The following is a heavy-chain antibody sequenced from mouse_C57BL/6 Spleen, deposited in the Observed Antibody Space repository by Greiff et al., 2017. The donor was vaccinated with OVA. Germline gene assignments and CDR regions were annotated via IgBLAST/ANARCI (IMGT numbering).Heavy chain of an antibody. CDR1: GFTFSSYT. CDR3: AREGRPNWYSFAY. V-gene: IGHV5-9*04. J-gene: IGHJ3*01. Sequence: EVKLMESGGGLVKPGGSLKLSCAASGFTFSSYTMSWVRQTPEKRLEWVATISGGGGNTYYPDTVKGRFTISRDNAKNTLYLQMSSLRSEATAVYYCAREGRPNWYSFAYWGQGTLVTVSA. D-gene: IGHD4-1*01. CDR2: ISGGGGNT.